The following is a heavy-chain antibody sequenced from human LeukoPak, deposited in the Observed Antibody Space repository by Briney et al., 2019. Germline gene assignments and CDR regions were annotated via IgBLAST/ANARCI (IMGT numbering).Heavy chain of an antibody. Sequence: SETLSLTCAVYGGSFSGYYWSWIRQPPGKRLEWIGYISYSGSTNYNPSLKSRVTISVDTSKNQFSLRLTSVTAADTAVYYCATDRGPYNWKDWGQGTLVTVSS. CDR3: ATDRGPYNWKD. J-gene: IGHJ4*02. D-gene: IGHD1-1*01. CDR2: ISYSGST. V-gene: IGHV4-59*01. CDR1: GGSFSGYY.